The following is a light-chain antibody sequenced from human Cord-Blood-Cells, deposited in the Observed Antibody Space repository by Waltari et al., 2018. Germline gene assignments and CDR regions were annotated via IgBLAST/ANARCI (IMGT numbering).Light chain of an antibody. V-gene: IGKV1-13*02. CDR1: QGISIA. Sequence: AIQLTQSPSSLSASVGDSVTITCQASQGISIALAWYQQKPGTAPKPLIYYGSRLESGAPSTFSGSGSGKDFTYTFSRLQTEDFATYDCEPFNSYPATLGGGTKVEMK. J-gene: IGKJ4*02. CDR3: EPFNSYPAT. CDR2: YGS.